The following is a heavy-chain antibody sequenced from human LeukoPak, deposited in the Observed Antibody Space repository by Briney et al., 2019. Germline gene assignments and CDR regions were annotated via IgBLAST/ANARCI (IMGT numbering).Heavy chain of an antibody. CDR1: GFAFSSDA. D-gene: IGHD6-19*01. CDR2: ISYDGSNE. J-gene: IGHJ4*02. CDR3: ARDLVYSSGWYAGELDH. V-gene: IGHV3-30*04. Sequence: PRRSLRLSCSASGFAFSSDAMHWVRQAPGRGLEWLAVISYDGSNEDYAESVRGRFTISGDNSKSTLFLQMNSLRPEDTGVYYCARDLVYSSGWYAGELDHWGLGTLVIVS.